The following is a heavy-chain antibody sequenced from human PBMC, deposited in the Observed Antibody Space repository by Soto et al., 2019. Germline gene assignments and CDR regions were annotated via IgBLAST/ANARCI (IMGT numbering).Heavy chain of an antibody. CDR1: GFTFSSYS. CDR3: ARADNSSWYQFDY. V-gene: IGHV3-21*01. CDR2: ISSSSSYI. J-gene: IGHJ4*02. Sequence: GGSLRLSCAASGFTFSSYSMNWVRQAPGKGLEWVSSISSSSSYIYYADSVKGRFTISRDNAKNSLYLQMNSLRAEDTAVYYCARADNSSWYQFDYWGQGTLVTVSS. D-gene: IGHD6-13*01.